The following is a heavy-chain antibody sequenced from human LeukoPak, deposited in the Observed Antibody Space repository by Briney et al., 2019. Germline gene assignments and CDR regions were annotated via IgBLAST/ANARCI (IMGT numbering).Heavy chain of an antibody. CDR3: AREVTTTTYGLDV. V-gene: IGHV4-59*01. J-gene: IGHJ6*02. Sequence: PSETLSLTCTVSGGSISPYYLSWIRQSPGKGLEWIGFIYYSGSTNYNPSLKSRLTISLDTSKNQFSLRLSSVSAADTAVYYCAREVTTTTYGLDVGGQGTTVTVS. CDR1: GGSISPYY. CDR2: IYYSGST. D-gene: IGHD4-17*01.